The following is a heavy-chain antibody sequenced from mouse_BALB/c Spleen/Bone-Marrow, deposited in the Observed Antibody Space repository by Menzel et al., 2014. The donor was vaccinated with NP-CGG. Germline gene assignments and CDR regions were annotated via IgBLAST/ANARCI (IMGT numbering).Heavy chain of an antibody. V-gene: IGHV7-1*02. CDR1: GFTFSDFY. CDR3: ARDVGYGNYFVY. Sequence: EVQGVESGGGLVQPGDSLRLSCATSGFTFSDFYMEWVRQPPGKRLEWIAASRNKAKHYTTEYSASVKGRFIFSRDTSQSILYLQMNALRAEDTAIYYCARDVGYGNYFVYWGQGTLVTVSA. CDR2: SRNKAKHYTT. J-gene: IGHJ3*01. D-gene: IGHD2-10*02.